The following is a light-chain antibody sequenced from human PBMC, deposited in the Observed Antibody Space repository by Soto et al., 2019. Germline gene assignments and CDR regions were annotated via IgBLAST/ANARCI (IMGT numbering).Light chain of an antibody. J-gene: IGKJ4*01. V-gene: IGKV3-20*01. CDR1: QSVSSTY. Sequence: EIVLTQSPGTLSLSPGERATLSCRASQSVSSTYLAWYQQRPGQAPRLLIYGASSRATGIPDRFSGSGSGTDFTLTISRLEPEDSAVYYCQQYAGSPLAFGGGTKVEIK. CDR2: GAS. CDR3: QQYAGSPLA.